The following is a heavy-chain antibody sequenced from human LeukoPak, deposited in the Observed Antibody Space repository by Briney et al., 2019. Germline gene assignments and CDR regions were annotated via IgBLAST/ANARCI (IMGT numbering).Heavy chain of an antibody. Sequence: ASVKVSCKASGYTFTGYYMHWVRQAPGQGLEWMGWINPNSGGTKYAQKFQGRVTMTRDTSISTAYMELSRLRSDDTSVYYCARDPYDSSSYYYSYFDYWGQGTLVTVSS. CDR1: GYTFTGYY. D-gene: IGHD3-22*01. J-gene: IGHJ4*02. CDR3: ARDPYDSSSYYYSYFDY. CDR2: INPNSGGT. V-gene: IGHV1-2*02.